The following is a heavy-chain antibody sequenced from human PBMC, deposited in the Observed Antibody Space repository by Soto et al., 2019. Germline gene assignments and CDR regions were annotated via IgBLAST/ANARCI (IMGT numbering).Heavy chain of an antibody. Sequence: QVQLVESGGGVVQPGTSLRLSCEASGFTFNSFGMDWVRQAPRKRLQWVAMIWHDGTNRYYVDSVKGQFTISRDNSKDTLYLQMNNLRAEDTAVYYCARTGLQIIQATCYYYGLDVWGQGTTVTVSS. D-gene: IGHD3-3*01. CDR2: IWHDGTNR. CDR1: GFTFNSFG. J-gene: IGHJ6*02. V-gene: IGHV3-33*01. CDR3: ARTGLQIIQATCYYYGLDV.